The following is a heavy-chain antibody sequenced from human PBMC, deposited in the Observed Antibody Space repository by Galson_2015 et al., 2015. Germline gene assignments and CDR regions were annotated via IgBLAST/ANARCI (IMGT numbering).Heavy chain of an antibody. CDR3: AKGGPYCSGGNCHGVFDS. Sequence: SLRLSCAVSGFTFSSYAMGWVRQAPGTGLEGVSSIGDSGANTKYADSVKGRFTISRDNSKNTLYLQMNGLRGDDTAVYYCAKGGPYCSGGNCHGVFDSWGQGTLVTVSS. CDR1: GFTFSSYA. V-gene: IGHV3-23*01. J-gene: IGHJ4*02. CDR2: IGDSGANT. D-gene: IGHD2-15*01.